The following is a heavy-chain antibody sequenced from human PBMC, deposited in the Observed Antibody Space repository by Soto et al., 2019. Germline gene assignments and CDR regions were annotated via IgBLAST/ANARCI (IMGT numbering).Heavy chain of an antibody. CDR3: ARGERFLEWLLPYYYYYGMDV. V-gene: IGHV1-69*13. J-gene: IGHJ6*02. Sequence: ASVKVSCKASGGTFSSYAISWVRQAPGQGLEWMGGIIPIFGTANYAQKFQGRVTITADESTSTACMELSSLRSEDTAVYYCARGERFLEWLLPYYYYYGMDVWGQGTTVTVSS. D-gene: IGHD3-3*01. CDR1: GGTFSSYA. CDR2: IIPIFGTA.